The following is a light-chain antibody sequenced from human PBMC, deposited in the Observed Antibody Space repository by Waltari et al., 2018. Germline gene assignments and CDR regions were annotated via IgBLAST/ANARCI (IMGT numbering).Light chain of an antibody. J-gene: IGKJ1*01. Sequence: DIQMTQSPSTLSASVGDRVTITCRASQIISSWLAWYKQKPGKAPKLLIYKASSLESGVPSRFSGSGSGTEFTLTISSLQPDDFATYYCQQYNSYSWTFGQGTKVEIK. V-gene: IGKV1-5*03. CDR1: QIISSW. CDR3: QQYNSYSWT. CDR2: KAS.